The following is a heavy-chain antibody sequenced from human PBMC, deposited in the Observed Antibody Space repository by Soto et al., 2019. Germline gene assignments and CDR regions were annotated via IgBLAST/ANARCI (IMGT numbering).Heavy chain of an antibody. Sequence: SETLSLTCAVSGYSISSGYYWGWIRQPPGKGLEWIGSIYHSGSTYYNPSLKSRVTISVDTSKNQFSLKLSSVTAADTAVYYCARVGGYGMDVWGQGTTVTVS. J-gene: IGHJ6*02. D-gene: IGHD3-10*01. CDR1: GYSISSGYY. CDR3: ARVGGYGMDV. V-gene: IGHV4-38-2*01. CDR2: IYHSGST.